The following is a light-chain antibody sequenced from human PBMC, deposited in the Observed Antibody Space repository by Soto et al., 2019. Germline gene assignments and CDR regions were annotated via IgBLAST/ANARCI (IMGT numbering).Light chain of an antibody. Sequence: EIVFTQSPRTLSLSPGERATLSWRASQSVSSSYLAWYQQKPGQAPRLLIYDASNRATGIPARFSGSGSGTDFTLTISSLEPEDFAVYYCQQRSNWWTFGQGTKVDIK. V-gene: IGKV3D-20*02. CDR1: QSVSSSY. J-gene: IGKJ1*01. CDR2: DAS. CDR3: QQRSNWWT.